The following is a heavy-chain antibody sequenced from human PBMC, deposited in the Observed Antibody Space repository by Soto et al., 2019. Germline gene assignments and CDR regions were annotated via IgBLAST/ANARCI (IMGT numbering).Heavy chain of an antibody. D-gene: IGHD6-13*01. J-gene: IGHJ6*03. CDR3: AKDGARYSSSWYGGYYYMDV. V-gene: IGHV3-30*18. CDR1: GFTFSSYG. CDR2: ISYDGSNK. Sequence: PGGSLRLSCAASGFTFSSYGMHWVRQAPGKGLEWVAVISYDGSNKYYADSVKGRFTISRDNSKNTLYLQMNSLRAEDTAVYYCAKDGARYSSSWYGGYYYMDVWGKGTTVTVSS.